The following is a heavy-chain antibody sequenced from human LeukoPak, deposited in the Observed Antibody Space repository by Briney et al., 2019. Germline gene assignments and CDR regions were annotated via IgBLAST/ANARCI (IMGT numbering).Heavy chain of an antibody. CDR3: ARISSSGWYPFDY. D-gene: IGHD6-19*01. J-gene: IGHJ4*02. CDR1: GGSFSGYY. V-gene: IGHV4-34*01. Sequence: SETLSLTCAVYGGSFSGYYWSWIRQPPGKGLEWIGEINHSGSTNYNPSLKSRVTISVDTSKNQLSLKLSSVTAADTAVYYCARISSSGWYPFDYWGQGTLVTVSS. CDR2: INHSGST.